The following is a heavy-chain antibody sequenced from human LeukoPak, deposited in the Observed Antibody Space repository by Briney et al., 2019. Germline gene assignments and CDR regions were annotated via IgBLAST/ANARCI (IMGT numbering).Heavy chain of an antibody. Sequence: EASVKVSCKASGYTFTGYYMHWLRQAPGQGLECMGWINPNSGGTNYAQKFQGRVTMTRDTSISTAYMELSRLRSDDTAVYYCARVSDFWSGYFGYWGQGTLVTVSS. D-gene: IGHD3-3*01. CDR2: INPNSGGT. J-gene: IGHJ4*02. CDR1: GYTFTGYY. CDR3: ARVSDFWSGYFGY. V-gene: IGHV1-2*02.